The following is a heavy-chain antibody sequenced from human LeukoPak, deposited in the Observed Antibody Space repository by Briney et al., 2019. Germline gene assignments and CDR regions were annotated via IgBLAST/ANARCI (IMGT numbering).Heavy chain of an antibody. Sequence: PSETLSLTSTVSGGSISSSTYYWGWIRQPPGKGLEWIGSIYYSGTTYYNPSLKSRVTISVDTSKNQFSLKLSSVSATDTAVYYCARAVSYYYYGMDVWGQGTTVTVSS. D-gene: IGHD3-10*01. CDR3: ARAVSYYYYGMDV. V-gene: IGHV4-39*01. CDR1: GGSISSSTYY. J-gene: IGHJ6*02. CDR2: IYYSGTT.